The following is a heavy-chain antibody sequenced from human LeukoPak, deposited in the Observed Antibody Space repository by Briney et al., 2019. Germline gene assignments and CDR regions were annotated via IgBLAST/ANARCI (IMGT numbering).Heavy chain of an antibody. CDR3: ARESGAGYGVGFDY. Sequence: GGSLRLSCAASGFIFSSYNMNWVRQAPGKGLEWVSYITSSSSPMYYADSVKGRFTISRDNAKNSLYLQMDSLRAEDTAVYYCARESGAGYGVGFDYWGQGTLVTVSS. D-gene: IGHD4-17*01. V-gene: IGHV3-48*04. J-gene: IGHJ4*02. CDR2: ITSSSSPM. CDR1: GFIFSSYN.